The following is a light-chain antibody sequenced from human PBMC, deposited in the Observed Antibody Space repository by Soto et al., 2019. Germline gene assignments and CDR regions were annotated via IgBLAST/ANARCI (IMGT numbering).Light chain of an antibody. CDR3: CSYAGSYPL. CDR1: SSDVGGYNY. Sequence: QSVLTQPRAVSGSPGQSVTISCTGTSSDVGGYNYVSWYQQHPGKAPKLMIYDVSKRPSGVPDRFSGSKSGNTASLTISGLQAEDEAAYYCCSYAGSYPLFGRGTEVTVL. J-gene: IGLJ2*01. V-gene: IGLV2-11*01. CDR2: DVS.